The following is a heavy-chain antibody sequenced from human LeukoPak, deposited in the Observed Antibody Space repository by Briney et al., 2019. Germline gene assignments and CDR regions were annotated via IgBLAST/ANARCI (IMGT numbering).Heavy chain of an antibody. Sequence: GGSLRLSCAASGFTFSSCAMSWVRQAPGKGLEWVSGISGSGTSTYYADSVKGRFTISRDNAKNSLYLQMNSLRAEDTAVYYCARDARTGEFDYWGQGTLVTVSS. J-gene: IGHJ4*02. CDR3: ARDARTGEFDY. CDR2: ISGSGTST. V-gene: IGHV3-23*01. CDR1: GFTFSSCA. D-gene: IGHD3/OR15-3a*01.